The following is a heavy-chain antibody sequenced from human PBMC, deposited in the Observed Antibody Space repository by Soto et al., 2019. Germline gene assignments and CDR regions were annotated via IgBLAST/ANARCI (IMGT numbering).Heavy chain of an antibody. V-gene: IGHV3-13*01. CDR1: GFTFSTYD. D-gene: IGHD3-10*01. CDR3: TRAGGRDY. CDR2: IGTAGDT. Sequence: GGSLRLSCAASGFTFSTYDMHWVRQATGKGLEWVSAIGTAGDTYYSGSVKGRFTISRKNAKNTFYLQMNSRRAEDTAVYYYTRAGGRDYWGQGTLVTVSS. J-gene: IGHJ4*02.